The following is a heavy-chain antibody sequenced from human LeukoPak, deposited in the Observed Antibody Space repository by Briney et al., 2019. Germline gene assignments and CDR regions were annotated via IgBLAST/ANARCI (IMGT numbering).Heavy chain of an antibody. J-gene: IGHJ6*03. CDR1: GFTVSNNY. Sequence: PGGSLRLSCAASGFTVSNNYMSWVRRTPGKGLECVSVIFGGGSTHHADFVKGRFSISRDNSKNIVFLQMNNLRVEDTAVYYCAKGYGSGTYDYYYYYMDVWGKGTTVTVSS. V-gene: IGHV3-66*01. D-gene: IGHD3-10*01. CDR3: AKGYGSGTYDYYYYYMDV. CDR2: IFGGGST.